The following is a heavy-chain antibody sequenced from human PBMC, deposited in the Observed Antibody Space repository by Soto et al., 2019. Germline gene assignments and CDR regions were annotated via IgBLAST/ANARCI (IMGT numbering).Heavy chain of an antibody. CDR1: GFTFSNAW. CDR3: TTIPPPNYYDSSGYYLYDY. CDR2: IKSKTDGGTT. J-gene: IGHJ4*02. V-gene: IGHV3-15*07. Sequence: GGSLRLSCAASGFTFSNAWMNWVRQAPGKGLEWVGRIKSKTDGGTTDYAAPVKGRFTISRDDSKNTLYLQMNSLKTEDTAVNYCTTIPPPNYYDSSGYYLYDYWGQGTLVTVSS. D-gene: IGHD3-22*01.